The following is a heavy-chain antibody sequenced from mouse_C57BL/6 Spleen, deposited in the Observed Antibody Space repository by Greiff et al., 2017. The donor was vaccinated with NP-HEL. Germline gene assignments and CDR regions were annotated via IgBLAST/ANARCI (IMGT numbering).Heavy chain of an antibody. V-gene: IGHV1-81*01. CDR1: GYTFTSYG. CDR2: IYPRSGNT. Sequence: QVQLQQSGAELARPGASVKLSCKASGYTFTSYGISWVKQRTGQGLEWIGEIYPRSGNTYYNEKFKGKATLTADKSSSTAYMELRSLTSEDSAVYFCAYYDGYYYFDYWGQGTTLTVSS. D-gene: IGHD2-3*01. J-gene: IGHJ2*01. CDR3: AYYDGYYYFDY.